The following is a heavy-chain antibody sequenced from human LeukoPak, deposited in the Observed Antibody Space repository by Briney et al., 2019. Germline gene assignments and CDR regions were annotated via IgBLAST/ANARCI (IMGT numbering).Heavy chain of an antibody. CDR3: ARELPYYDYVWGSYRIIDY. CDR2: IYYSGST. CDR1: GGSISSGDYY. D-gene: IGHD3-16*02. J-gene: IGHJ4*02. V-gene: IGHV4-30-4*08. Sequence: SQTLSLTCTVSGGSISSGDYYWSWIRHPPGKGLEWIGYIYYSGSTYYNPSLKSRVTISVGTSKNQFSLKLSSVTAADTAVYYCARELPYYDYVWGSYRIIDYWGQGTLVTVSS.